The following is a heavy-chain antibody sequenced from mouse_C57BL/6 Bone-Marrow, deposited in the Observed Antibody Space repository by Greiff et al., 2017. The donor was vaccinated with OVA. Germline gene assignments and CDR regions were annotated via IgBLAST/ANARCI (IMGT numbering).Heavy chain of an antibody. J-gene: IGHJ4*01. CDR2: ISNLAYSI. CDR1: GFTFSDYG. V-gene: IGHV5-15*01. Sequence: EVKLMESGGGLVQPGGSLKLSCAASGFTFSDYGMAWVRQAPRKGPEWVAFISNLAYSIYYADTVTGRFTISRENAKNTLYLEMSSLRSEDTAMYYCARGLLPYYYAMDYWGQGTSVTVSS. D-gene: IGHD2-3*01. CDR3: ARGLLPYYYAMDY.